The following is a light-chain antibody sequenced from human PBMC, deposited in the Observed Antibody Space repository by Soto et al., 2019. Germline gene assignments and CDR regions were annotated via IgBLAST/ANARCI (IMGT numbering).Light chain of an antibody. J-gene: IGKJ1*01. CDR2: DAS. V-gene: IGKV1-5*01. CDR3: QQYTNTNNPWM. CDR1: QTITTW. Sequence: DIRVTQSPPTLSASVGDRVTITCRASQTITTWMAWYQQKPGKAPKLLVYDASTLRSGVATRFSGSGSGTEFTLIISGLQPEDSATYYCQQYTNTNNPWMFGQGTKVDIK.